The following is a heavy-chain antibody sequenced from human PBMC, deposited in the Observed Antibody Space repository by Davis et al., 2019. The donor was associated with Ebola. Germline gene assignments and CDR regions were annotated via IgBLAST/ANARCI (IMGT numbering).Heavy chain of an antibody. CDR3: ARVRRNYGDYLNDAFEI. CDR1: GGSITSHY. CDR2: IYYSGNT. D-gene: IGHD4-17*01. V-gene: IGHV4-59*11. Sequence: PGGSLRLSCTVSGGSITSHYWSWIRQPPGKGLEYIGYIYYSGNTNYNPSLKSPVTISVDITKKQFCLKLSSVTASDTAVYYCARVRRNYGDYLNDAFEIWGQGTMVTVSS. J-gene: IGHJ3*02.